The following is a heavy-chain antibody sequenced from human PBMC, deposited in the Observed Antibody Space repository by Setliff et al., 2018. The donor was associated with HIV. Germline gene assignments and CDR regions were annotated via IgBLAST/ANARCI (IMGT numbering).Heavy chain of an antibody. D-gene: IGHD3-22*01. CDR3: ARQTYYYDNSGHNWFDP. V-gene: IGHV4-4*09. CDR2: INTSGTT. Sequence: PSETLSLTCTVSGGSISSYYWSWLRQPPGKGLEWIGYINTSGTTNYNPPLKSRVTISVDTSKNQFSLKLSSVTAADTAVYFCARQTYYYDNSGHNWFDPWGQGTLVTVSS. J-gene: IGHJ5*02. CDR1: GGSISSYY.